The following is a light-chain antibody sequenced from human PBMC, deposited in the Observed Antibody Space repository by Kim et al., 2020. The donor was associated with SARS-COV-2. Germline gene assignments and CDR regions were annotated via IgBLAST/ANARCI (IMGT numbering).Light chain of an antibody. V-gene: IGLV1-40*01. CDR1: SSSFGADYN. CDR3: QSFDSSLSGVV. Sequence: RVTVSRTGSSSSFGADYNVHWYQQLPGTAPKLLIYDNNNRPSGVPDRFSASKSGTSASLAITGLQAEDEADYYCQSFDSSLSGVVFGGGTQLTVL. J-gene: IGLJ2*01. CDR2: DNN.